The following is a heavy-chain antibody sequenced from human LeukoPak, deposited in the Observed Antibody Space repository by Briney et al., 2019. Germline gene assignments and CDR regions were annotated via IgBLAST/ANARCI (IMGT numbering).Heavy chain of an antibody. CDR1: GGSFSGYY. CDR3: TSLWDSSGYYYANDY. CDR2: INHSGST. Sequence: PSETLSLTCAVYGGSFSGYYWSWIRQPPGKGLEWIGEINHSGSTNYNPSLKSRVTISVDTSKNQFSLKLSSVTAADTAVYYCTSLWDSSGYYYANDYWGQGTLVTVSS. V-gene: IGHV4-34*01. J-gene: IGHJ4*02. D-gene: IGHD3-22*01.